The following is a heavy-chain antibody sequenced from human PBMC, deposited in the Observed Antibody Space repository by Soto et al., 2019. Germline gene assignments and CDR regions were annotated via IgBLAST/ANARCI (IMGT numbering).Heavy chain of an antibody. CDR3: ARGVTAGVDY. D-gene: IGHD1-26*01. CDR1: GYSFSSLD. V-gene: IGHV1-8*01. J-gene: IGHJ4*02. Sequence: QVQLVQSGAEVREPGASVKVSCKASGYSFSSLDINWVRHTTGQGLEWMGWMQPRDGRTGYAQKFQGRVTMTRDTSINTAYMELSSLTSDDTAFYYCARGVTAGVDYWGQGTLVTVSS. CDR2: MQPRDGRT.